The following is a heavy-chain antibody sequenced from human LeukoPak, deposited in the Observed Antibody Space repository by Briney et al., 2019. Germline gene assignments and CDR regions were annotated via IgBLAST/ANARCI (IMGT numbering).Heavy chain of an antibody. CDR1: GGSISNYY. D-gene: IGHD2-8*02. CDR2: IYYSGGT. Sequence: SETLSLTCTVSGGSISNYYWSWIRQSPGKGLEWIGYIYYSGGTECNPSLKSRVTISVDTSQNQFSLRLSSVTAADTAVYFCARHETCAGGPCSTGRWFDPWGQGTLVTVSS. CDR3: ARHETCAGGPCSTGRWFDP. J-gene: IGHJ5*02. V-gene: IGHV4-59*08.